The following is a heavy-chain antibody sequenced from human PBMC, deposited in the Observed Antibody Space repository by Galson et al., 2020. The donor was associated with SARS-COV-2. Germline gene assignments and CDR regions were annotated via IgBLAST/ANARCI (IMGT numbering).Heavy chain of an antibody. CDR1: GLYFRDNY. V-gene: IGHV3-11*04. J-gene: IGHJ2*01. Sequence: NSGGSLRLSCAASGLYFRDNYMSWIRQAPGKGLEWLAFFSRSGISIYYASSVEGRFTISRDNAKNSLSLQMNSLRVEDTAVYYCARALHGYKFFDLWGRGTLVPVSS. CDR3: ARALHGYKFFDL. CDR2: FSRSGISI. D-gene: IGHD5-12*01.